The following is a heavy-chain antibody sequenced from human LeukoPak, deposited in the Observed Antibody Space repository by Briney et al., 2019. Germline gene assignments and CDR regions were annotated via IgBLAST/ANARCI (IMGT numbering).Heavy chain of an antibody. CDR1: GGSITSSSYY. D-gene: IGHD4-23*01. J-gene: IGHJ3*01. Sequence: SETLSLTCTVSGGSITSSSYYWDWIRQPPGEGLEWIGTIYYSGRTYYNPSLKSRVTISVDTSKNQFSLQLSSVTAADTAVYYCARVRPSGNDAFDVWGQGTMVTVSS. V-gene: IGHV4-39*07. CDR3: ARVRPSGNDAFDV. CDR2: IYYSGRT.